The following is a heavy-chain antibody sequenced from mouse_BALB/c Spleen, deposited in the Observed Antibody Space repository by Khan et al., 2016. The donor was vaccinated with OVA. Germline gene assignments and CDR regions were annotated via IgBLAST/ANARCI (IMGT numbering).Heavy chain of an antibody. V-gene: IGHV1-4*01. J-gene: IGHJ3*01. Sequence: QVQLKESGAELARPGASVKMSCKASGYTFTSYTIHWIKERPGQGLEWIGYINPSNGYTNYNQKFKDKATLTTDKSSTTAYLQLSSLTSDDSAVYYCVIDGAYHRNDGWFAYWGQGTLVTVSA. CDR2: INPSNGYT. D-gene: IGHD2-14*01. CDR3: VIDGAYHRNDGWFAY. CDR1: GYTFTSYT.